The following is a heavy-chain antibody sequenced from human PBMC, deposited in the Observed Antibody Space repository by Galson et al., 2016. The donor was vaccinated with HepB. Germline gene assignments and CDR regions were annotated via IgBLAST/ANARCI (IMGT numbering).Heavy chain of an antibody. D-gene: IGHD2-15*01. CDR1: GYSFTSYY. CDR2: INCSGGST. V-gene: IGHV1-46*01. CDR3: TRDPPSSGAHGDYFDY. Sequence: SVKVSCKASGYSFTSYYMHWVRQAPGQGLEWMGIINCSGGSTSYAQKFQGRVTMARDTSTSTVYMELSSLRPEDTAVYYCTRDPPSSGAHGDYFDYWGQGTLVTVSS. J-gene: IGHJ4*02.